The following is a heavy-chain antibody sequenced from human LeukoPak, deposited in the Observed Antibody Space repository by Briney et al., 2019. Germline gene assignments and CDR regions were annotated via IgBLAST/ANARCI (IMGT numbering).Heavy chain of an antibody. J-gene: IGHJ4*02. CDR3: ARVGCSSTSCYLGYTVFDY. CDR2: ISAYNGNT. D-gene: IGHD2-2*01. V-gene: IGHV1-18*01. Sequence: ASVKVSCKASGYTFTSYGISWVRQAPGQGLEWMGWISAYNGNTNYAQKFQGRVTMTRDTSISTAYMELSRLRSDDTAVYYCARVGCSSTSCYLGYTVFDYWGQGTLVTVSS. CDR1: GYTFTSYG.